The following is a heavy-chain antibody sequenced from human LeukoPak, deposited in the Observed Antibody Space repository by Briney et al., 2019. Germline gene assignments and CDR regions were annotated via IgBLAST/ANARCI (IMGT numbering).Heavy chain of an antibody. CDR2: ISGSGGST. J-gene: IGHJ5*02. CDR1: GFTFSSYG. Sequence: GGSLRLSCAASGFTFSSYGMHWVRQAPGKGLEWVSAISGSGGSTYYADSVKGRFTISRDNSKNTLYLQMNSLRAEDTAVYYCAKGIIAVAGTWFDPWGQGTLVTVSS. D-gene: IGHD6-19*01. CDR3: AKGIIAVAGTWFDP. V-gene: IGHV3-23*01.